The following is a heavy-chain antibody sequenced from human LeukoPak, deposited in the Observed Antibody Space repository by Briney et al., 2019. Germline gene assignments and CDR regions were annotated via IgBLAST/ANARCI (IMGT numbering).Heavy chain of an antibody. J-gene: IGHJ5*02. V-gene: IGHV3-74*01. CDR1: GFTFSNYW. D-gene: IGHD6-19*01. CDR3: ARGADTGYSSDS. CDR2: ISDARST. Sequence: GGSLRLSCAASGFTFSNYWMHWVRQAPGKGLVWVSRISDARSTSYADSVKGRFTISGDNAKNTLYLQMNSLRAEDTAVYYCARGADTGYSSDSWGQGTLVTASS.